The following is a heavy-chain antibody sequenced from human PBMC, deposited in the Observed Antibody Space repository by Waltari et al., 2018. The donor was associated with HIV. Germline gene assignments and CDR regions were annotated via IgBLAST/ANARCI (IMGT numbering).Heavy chain of an antibody. CDR2: ISSSSTYI. CDR1: GFTFRPYS. V-gene: IGHV3-21*01. CDR3: ARGAYYYDSSGYYDNLPFDY. J-gene: IGHJ4*02. D-gene: IGHD3-22*01. Sequence: EVQLVESGGGLVKPGGSLRLSCGTSGFTFRPYSMHSLRQATRKGLEWVSSISSSSTYIYYADSVKGRFTISRDNAKNSLYLQMNSLRAEDTAVYFCARGAYYYDSSGYYDNLPFDYWGQGTLVTVSS.